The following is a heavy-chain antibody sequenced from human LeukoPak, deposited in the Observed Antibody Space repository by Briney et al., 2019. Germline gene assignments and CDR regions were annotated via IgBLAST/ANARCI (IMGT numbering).Heavy chain of an antibody. CDR3: AREVTIFGVVPD. V-gene: IGHV1-46*01. Sequence: ASAKVSCKASGYTFTSYYMHWVRQAPGQGLEWMGIINPSGGSTSYAQKFQGRVTMTRDTSTSTVYMELSSLRSEDTAVYYCAREVTIFGVVPDWGQGTTVTVSS. D-gene: IGHD3-3*01. J-gene: IGHJ6*02. CDR2: INPSGGST. CDR1: GYTFTSYY.